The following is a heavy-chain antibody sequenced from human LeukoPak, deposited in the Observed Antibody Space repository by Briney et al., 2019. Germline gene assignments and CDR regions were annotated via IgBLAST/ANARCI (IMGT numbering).Heavy chain of an antibody. Sequence: PSETLSLTCAVYGGSFSGYSWSWIRQPPGKGLEWIGEINHSGSTNYNPSLKSRVTISVDTSKNQSSLKLSSVTAADTAVYYCARAGPAFSIVATITGSGAFDIWAKGQWSPSLQ. CDR3: ARAGPAFSIVATITGSGAFDI. J-gene: IGHJ3*02. CDR2: INHSGST. CDR1: GGSFSGYS. D-gene: IGHD5-12*01. V-gene: IGHV4-34*01.